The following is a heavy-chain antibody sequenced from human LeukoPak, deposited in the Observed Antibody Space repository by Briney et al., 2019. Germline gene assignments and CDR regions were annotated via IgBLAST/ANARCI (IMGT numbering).Heavy chain of an antibody. D-gene: IGHD3-10*01. Sequence: SETLSLTCTVSGGSISSYYWSWIRQPPGKGLEWIGYIYYSGSTNYNPSLKSRVTISVDTSKNQFSLKLSSVTAADTAVYYWARGVSSGSDYWGQGTLVTVSS. CDR3: ARGVSSGSDY. V-gene: IGHV4-59*08. CDR1: GGSISSYY. CDR2: IYYSGST. J-gene: IGHJ4*02.